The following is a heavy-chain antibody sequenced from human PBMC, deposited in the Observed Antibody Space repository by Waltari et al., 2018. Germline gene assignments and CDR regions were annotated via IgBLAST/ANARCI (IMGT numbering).Heavy chain of an antibody. CDR2: INAGNGNT. Sequence: QVQLVQSGAEVKKPGASVKVSCKASGHTFTSYAMHWVRQAPGQRLEWMGWINAGNGNTKYSQEFQGRVTITRDTSASTAYMELSSLRSEDMAVYYCARGGWFGELRDAFDIWGQGTMVTVSS. D-gene: IGHD3-10*01. CDR3: ARGGWFGELRDAFDI. V-gene: IGHV1-3*03. CDR1: GHTFTSYA. J-gene: IGHJ3*02.